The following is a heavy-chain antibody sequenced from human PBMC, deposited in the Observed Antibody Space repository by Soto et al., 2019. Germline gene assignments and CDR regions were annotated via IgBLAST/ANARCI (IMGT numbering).Heavy chain of an antibody. CDR2: IYYSGST. V-gene: IGHV4-59*01. CDR1: GGSISSYY. J-gene: IGHJ6*03. Sequence: SETLSLTCTVSGGSISSYYWSWIRQPPGKGLEWIGYIYYSGSTNYNPSLKSRVTISVDTSKNQFSLKLSSVTAADTAVYYCARTKTGYSYAYYYYYMDVWGKGTTVTVSS. CDR3: ARTKTGYSYAYYYYYMDV. D-gene: IGHD5-18*01.